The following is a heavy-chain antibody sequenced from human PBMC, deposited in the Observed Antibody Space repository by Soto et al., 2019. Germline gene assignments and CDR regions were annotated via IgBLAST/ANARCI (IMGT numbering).Heavy chain of an antibody. CDR3: ARDLSYYSDDC. J-gene: IGHJ4*02. D-gene: IGHD1-26*01. Sequence: QVQLAESGGGVVQPGGSLILSCAASGFTFSNHVMHWVRQAPGKGLEWVAVIWYDGSRKHYADSVEGRFTISRDDYKSTLYLQMNSLRVEDTAVYYCARDLSYYSDDCWGQGTLVTVSS. CDR2: IWYDGSRK. V-gene: IGHV3-33*01. CDR1: GFTFSNHV.